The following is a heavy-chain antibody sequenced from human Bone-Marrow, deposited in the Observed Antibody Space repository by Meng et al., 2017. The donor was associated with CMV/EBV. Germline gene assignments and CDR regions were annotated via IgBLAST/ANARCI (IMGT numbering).Heavy chain of an antibody. CDR2: IRYDGSNK. Sequence: GGSLRLSCAASGFTFSSYGMHWVRQAPGKGLEWVAFIRYDGSNKYYADSVKGRFTISRDNSKNTLYLQMNSLRAEDTAVYYCARDRNQLLSSYYYGMDVWGQGTTVTVSS. V-gene: IGHV3-30*02. CDR1: GFTFSSYG. CDR3: ARDRNQLLSSYYYGMDV. J-gene: IGHJ6*02. D-gene: IGHD2-2*01.